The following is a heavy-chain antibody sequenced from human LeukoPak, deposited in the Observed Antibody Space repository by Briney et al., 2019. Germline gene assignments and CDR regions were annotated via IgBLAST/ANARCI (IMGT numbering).Heavy chain of an antibody. Sequence: GGSLTLSCAASGFTFSSYAMSWVRQAPGKGMEWVAAISGSGGRTSYADSVKDRFIISRDNSKNTLYLQMNSVRAEDTAVYYCARNRTTGYSYGYPNYGMDGWGQGTTVTVSS. CDR1: GFTFSSYA. V-gene: IGHV3-23*01. D-gene: IGHD5-18*01. CDR2: ISGSGGRT. CDR3: ARNRTTGYSYGYPNYGMDG. J-gene: IGHJ6*02.